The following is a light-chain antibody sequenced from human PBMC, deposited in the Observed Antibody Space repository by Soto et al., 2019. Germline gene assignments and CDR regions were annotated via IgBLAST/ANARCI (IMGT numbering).Light chain of an antibody. CDR1: GSAVGTFRL. CDR2: EGS. CDR3: CSSAPGRTFV. J-gene: IGLJ1*01. V-gene: IGLV2-23*01. Sequence: QSALTQPASVSGSPGQSITVSCTGSGSAVGTFRLVSWYQHHPGKVPNLIIYEGSKRPSGVSDRFSGSEPGNTASLTISGLQAEDEADYYCCSSAPGRTFVFGTGTKVTVL.